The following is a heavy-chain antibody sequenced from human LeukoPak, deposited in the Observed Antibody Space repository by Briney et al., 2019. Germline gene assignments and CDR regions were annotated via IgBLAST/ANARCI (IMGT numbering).Heavy chain of an antibody. J-gene: IGHJ4*02. CDR2: ISYDGTEK. D-gene: IGHD1-1*01. CDR3: AKHNGYFDY. V-gene: IGHV3-30-3*01. Sequence: GGSLRLSCAASGLSFSSYAMHWVRQAPGKGLEWVAVISYDGTEKYYGDSVKGRFTISRDNSKNSLYLQMNSLRAEDTALYYCAKHNGYFDYWGQGTLVTVSS. CDR1: GLSFSSYA.